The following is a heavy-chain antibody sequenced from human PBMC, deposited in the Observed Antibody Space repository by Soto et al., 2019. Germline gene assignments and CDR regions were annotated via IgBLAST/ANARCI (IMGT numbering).Heavy chain of an antibody. J-gene: IGHJ4*02. CDR2: TYYRSGWSR. CDR3: ARAYSSGWFSYFDF. Sequence: PSQTLSLTCAISGFSIPTDSAAWNWIRQSPSRGLEWLGRTYYRSGWSREYAVSVRGRITINPDTSKNQFSLQLNSVTPEDTAVYFCARAYSSGWFSYFDFWGQGTLVTVS. CDR1: GFSIPTDSAA. D-gene: IGHD6-19*01. V-gene: IGHV6-1*01.